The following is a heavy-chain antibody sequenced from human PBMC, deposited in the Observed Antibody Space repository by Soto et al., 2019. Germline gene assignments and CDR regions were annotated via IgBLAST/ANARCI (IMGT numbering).Heavy chain of an antibody. J-gene: IGHJ4*02. CDR1: GYTLTELS. CDR3: ATDQSGIDSSGYRGAFDY. Sequence: GASVKVSCKVSGYTLTELSMHWVRQAPGKGLEWMGGFDPEDGETIYAQKFQGRVTMTEDTSTDTAYMELSSLRSEDTAVYYCATDQSGIDSSGYRGAFDYWGQGTLVTVSS. V-gene: IGHV1-24*01. CDR2: FDPEDGET. D-gene: IGHD3-22*01.